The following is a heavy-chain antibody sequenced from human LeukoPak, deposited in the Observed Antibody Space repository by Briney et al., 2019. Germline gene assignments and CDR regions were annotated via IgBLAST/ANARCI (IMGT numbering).Heavy chain of an antibody. V-gene: IGHV1-2*02. Sequence: ASVKVSFKASGYTFTGYYMHWVRQAPGQGLEWMGCINPNSGGTNYAQKFQGRVTMTRDTSISTAYMELSRLRSDDTAVYYCARVRRPYCSSTSCPGPDAFDIWGQGTMVTVSS. CDR3: ARVRRPYCSSTSCPGPDAFDI. D-gene: IGHD2-2*01. J-gene: IGHJ3*02. CDR1: GYTFTGYY. CDR2: INPNSGGT.